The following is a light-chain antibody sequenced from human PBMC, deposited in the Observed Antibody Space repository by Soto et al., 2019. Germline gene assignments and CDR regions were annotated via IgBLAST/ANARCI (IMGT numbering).Light chain of an antibody. J-gene: IGKJ1*01. CDR2: GAS. CDR1: QSVGNN. Sequence: EIVMTQSPATLSVSPGERTTLSCRASQSVGNNLAWYQQKPGQAPRLLIYGASSRASGIPARFSGSGSGTEFTLTISRLEPEDFAVYYCQQYGSSGTFGQGTKVDIK. CDR3: QQYGSSGT. V-gene: IGKV3D-15*01.